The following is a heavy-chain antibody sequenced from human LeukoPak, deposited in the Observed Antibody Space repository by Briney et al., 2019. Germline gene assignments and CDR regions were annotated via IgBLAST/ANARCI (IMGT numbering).Heavy chain of an antibody. Sequence: GSLRLSCAASGFTFSNAWMNWVRQPPGKGLEWIGEIYHSGSTNYNPSLKSRVTISVDKSKNQFSLKLSSVTAADTAVYYCARDYRSGWSYYYGMDVWGQGTTVTVSS. CDR3: ARDYRSGWSYYYGMDV. CDR2: IYHSGST. V-gene: IGHV4-4*02. J-gene: IGHJ6*02. CDR1: GFTFSNAW. D-gene: IGHD6-19*01.